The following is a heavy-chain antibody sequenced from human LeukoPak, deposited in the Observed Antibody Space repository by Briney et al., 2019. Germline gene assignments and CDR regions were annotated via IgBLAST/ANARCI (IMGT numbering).Heavy chain of an antibody. D-gene: IGHD2-2*01. V-gene: IGHV3-7*05. Sequence: GGSLRLSCAASAFTFSSYWMSWVRQAPGEGMEWVANIKQDGSEKYYVDTSNDRFTISRDNAKNTLYLQMNSQRAEDTAVYYCTRDQRYCSSSSCPWEPFDYWGQGTLVTVSS. J-gene: IGHJ4*02. CDR1: AFTFSSYW. CDR3: TRDQRYCSSSSCPWEPFDY. CDR2: IKQDGSEK.